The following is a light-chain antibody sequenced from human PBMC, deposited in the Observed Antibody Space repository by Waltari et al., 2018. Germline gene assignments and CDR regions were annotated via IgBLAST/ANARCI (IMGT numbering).Light chain of an antibody. Sequence: EIVLTQSPGTLSLSPGARATLSCRASETVSSDYLAWYQQKPGHAPRLLISGTYKRAAGVPDRFSGSGSGTDFTLTISELEPDDFAVYFCQQYHTPLTFGGGTTVEIK. J-gene: IGKJ4*01. CDR2: GTY. V-gene: IGKV3-20*01. CDR1: ETVSSDY. CDR3: QQYHTPLT.